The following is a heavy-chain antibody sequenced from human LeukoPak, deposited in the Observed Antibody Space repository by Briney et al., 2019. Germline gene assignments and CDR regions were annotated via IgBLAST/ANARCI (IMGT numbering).Heavy chain of an antibody. D-gene: IGHD2-15*01. CDR2: IYHSGST. CDR3: ARGALDCSGGSCYHGHDGDY. Sequence: SETLSLTCTVSGYSISSGYYWGWIRQPPGKGLEWIGSIYHSGSTYYNPSPKSRVTISVDTSKNQFSLKLSSVTAADTAVYYCARGALDCSGGSCYHGHDGDYWGQGTLVTVSS. CDR1: GYSISSGYY. J-gene: IGHJ4*02. V-gene: IGHV4-38-2*02.